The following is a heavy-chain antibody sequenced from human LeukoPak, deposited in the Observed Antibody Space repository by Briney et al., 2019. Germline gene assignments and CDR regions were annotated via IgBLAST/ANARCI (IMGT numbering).Heavy chain of an antibody. V-gene: IGHV4-39*01. D-gene: IGHD5-24*01. CDR1: GGSLSSSSYY. Sequence: PSETLSLTCTVSGGSLSSSSYYWGWIRQPPGKGLEWIGSIYYSGSTYYNPSLKSRVTISVDTSKNQFSLKLSSVTAADTAVYYCARGRDGYNLDYYGMDVWGQGTTVTVCS. J-gene: IGHJ6*02. CDR2: IYYSGST. CDR3: ARGRDGYNLDYYGMDV.